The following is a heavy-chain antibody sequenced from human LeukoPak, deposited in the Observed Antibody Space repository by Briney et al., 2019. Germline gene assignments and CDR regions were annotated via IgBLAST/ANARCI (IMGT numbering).Heavy chain of an antibody. D-gene: IGHD3-10*01. CDR3: HGSGSYGYYYYYYYMDV. V-gene: IGHV4-38-2*02. CDR1: GYSISSGYY. CDR2: IYHSGST. J-gene: IGHJ6*03. Sequence: SETLSLTCTVSGYSISSGYYWGWIRQPPGKGLEWIGSIYHSGSTYYNPSLKSRVTISVDTSKNQFSLKLSSVTAADTAVYYCHGSGSYGYYYYYYYMDVWGKGTTVTVSS.